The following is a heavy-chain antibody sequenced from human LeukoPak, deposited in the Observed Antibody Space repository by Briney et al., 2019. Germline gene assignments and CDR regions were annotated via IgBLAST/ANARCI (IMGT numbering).Heavy chain of an antibody. Sequence: GGSLRLSCAASGFTFSSYSMNWVRQAPGKGLEWVSYISSSSSTIYYADSVKGRFTISRDNAKNSLYLQMSSLRAEDTAVYYCARANWGSAFDYWGQGTLVTVSS. V-gene: IGHV3-48*04. CDR2: ISSSSSTI. J-gene: IGHJ4*02. D-gene: IGHD7-27*01. CDR3: ARANWGSAFDY. CDR1: GFTFSSYS.